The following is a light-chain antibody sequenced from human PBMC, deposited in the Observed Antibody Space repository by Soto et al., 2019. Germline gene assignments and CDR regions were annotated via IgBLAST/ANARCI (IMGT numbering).Light chain of an antibody. Sequence: EIVMTQSPATLSVSPGERATLSCRASQSVSTNLAWYQQKPGQAPRLLIYGASTSATGIPARFSGSGSGGEVTLTISSLQDEDFAIYDCQPYNNWRRVAFGPGTIVDI. J-gene: IGKJ3*01. V-gene: IGKV3-15*01. CDR3: QPYNNWRRVA. CDR1: QSVSTN. CDR2: GAS.